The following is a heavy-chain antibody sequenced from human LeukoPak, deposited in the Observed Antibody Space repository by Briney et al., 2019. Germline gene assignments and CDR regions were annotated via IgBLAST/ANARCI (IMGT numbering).Heavy chain of an antibody. CDR1: GFTFSSYA. CDR3: ARNHEDFYYYGRDV. CDR2: ISGSGGNT. V-gene: IGHV3-23*01. Sequence: PGGSLRLSCAASGFTFSSYAMSWVRQAPGKGLEWVSAISGSGGNTYYADSVKGRFTISRDNSKNTLYLQMNSLRAEDKAVYYCARNHEDFYYYGRDVWGQGTTVTVSS. D-gene: IGHD1-14*01. J-gene: IGHJ6*02.